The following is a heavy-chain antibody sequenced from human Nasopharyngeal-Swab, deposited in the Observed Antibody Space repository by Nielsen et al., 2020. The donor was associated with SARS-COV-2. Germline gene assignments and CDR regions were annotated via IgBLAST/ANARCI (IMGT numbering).Heavy chain of an antibody. V-gene: IGHV4-61*06. J-gene: IGHJ4*02. CDR3: ARDGYGSGSYSN. CDR2: IYYSGST. D-gene: IGHD3-10*01. Sequence: WIRQPPGKGLEWIGYIYYSGSTNYNPSLKSRVTISVDTTKNQFSLKLSSVTAADTAVYYCARDGYGSGSYSNWGQGTLVTVSS.